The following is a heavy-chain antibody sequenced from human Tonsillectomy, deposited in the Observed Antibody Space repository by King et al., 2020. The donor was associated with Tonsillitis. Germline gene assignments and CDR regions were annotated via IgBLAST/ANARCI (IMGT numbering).Heavy chain of an antibody. CDR1: GISISNNY. CDR2: IHDSRST. CDR3: ARAPNLGYCSSTSCYNYYYYMDV. J-gene: IGHJ6*03. D-gene: IGHD2-2*01. Sequence: QLQESGPGLVKPWETLALTCSVTGISISNNYWSWIRQPPGKGLEWIWYIHDSRSTNYNPSLKSRVTLSVDTSKKQFSLKLSSVTAADTAVYYCARAPNLGYCSSTSCYNYYYYMDVWGKGTTVTVSS. V-gene: IGHV4-59*01.